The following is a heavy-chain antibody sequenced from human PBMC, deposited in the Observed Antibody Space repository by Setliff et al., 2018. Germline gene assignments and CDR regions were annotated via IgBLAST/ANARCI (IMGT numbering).Heavy chain of an antibody. V-gene: IGHV3-53*01. J-gene: IGHJ2*01. CDR2: IHTGGQT. CDR3: ARGGVFGSSYFDL. D-gene: IGHD3-10*02. Sequence: PSETLRLSCAGSGFTVSGNYMNWVRQAPGKGLEWVSIIHTGGQTFYADSVKGRFTISRDHSKNTLYLQMNSLRAEDTAVYYCARGGVFGSSYFDLWGRGALVTVSS. CDR1: GFTVSGNY.